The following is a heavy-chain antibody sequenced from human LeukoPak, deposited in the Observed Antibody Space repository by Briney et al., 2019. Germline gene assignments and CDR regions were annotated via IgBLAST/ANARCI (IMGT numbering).Heavy chain of an antibody. J-gene: IGHJ4*02. CDR3: ARKGSTKVVIPFGFDY. V-gene: IGHV3-33*01. Sequence: GRSLRLSCAASGFTFSSYGMHWVRQAPGKGLEWVAVIWYDGSNKYYADSVKGRFTISRDNSKNTLYLQMNSLRAEDTAVYYCARKGSTKVVIPFGFDYWGQGTLVTVSS. CDR1: GFTFSSYG. CDR2: IWYDGSNK. D-gene: IGHD2-2*01.